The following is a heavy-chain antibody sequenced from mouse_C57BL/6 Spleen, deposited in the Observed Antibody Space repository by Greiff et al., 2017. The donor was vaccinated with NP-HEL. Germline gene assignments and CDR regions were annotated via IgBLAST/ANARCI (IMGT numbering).Heavy chain of an antibody. V-gene: IGHV1-69*01. CDR2: IDPSDSYT. CDR1: GYTFTSYW. CDR3: ARGSGGKWYAY. D-gene: IGHD2-1*01. Sequence: QVQLQQPGAELVMPGASVKLSCKASGYTFTSYWMHWVKQRPGQGLEWIGEIDPSDSYTNYNQKFKGKSTLTVDKSASKAYMQLSSLTDEDSAVYESARGSGGKWYAYWGQGTLVTVAA. J-gene: IGHJ3*01.